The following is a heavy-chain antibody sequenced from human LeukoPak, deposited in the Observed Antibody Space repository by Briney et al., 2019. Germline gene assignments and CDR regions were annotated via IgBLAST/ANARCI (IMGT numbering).Heavy chain of an antibody. CDR3: TLRRSI. V-gene: IGHV3-15*01. CDR2: IKAKSDGETL. J-gene: IGHJ1*01. Sequence: PGGSLRLSCEVSGVTFSNYWMSWVRQAPGKGLEWVGRIKAKSDGETLDYGTAVKGRFTISRDDSKNTVYLQMTNLKSEDTAMYYCTLRRSIRGHGTLVAVSS. D-gene: IGHD6-13*01. CDR1: GVTFSNYW.